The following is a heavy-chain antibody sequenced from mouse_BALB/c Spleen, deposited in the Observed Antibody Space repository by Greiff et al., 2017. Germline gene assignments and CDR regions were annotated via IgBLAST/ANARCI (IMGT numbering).Heavy chain of an antibody. J-gene: IGHJ3*01. V-gene: IGHV7-3*02. CDR2: IRNKANGYTT. CDR1: GFTFTDYY. CDR3: ARDLSY. Sequence: EVMLVESGGGLVQPGGSLRLSCATSGFTFTDYYMSWVRQPPGKALEWLGFIRNKANGYTTEYSASVKGRFTISRDNSQSILYLQMNTLRAEDSATYYCARDLSYWGQGTLVTVSA.